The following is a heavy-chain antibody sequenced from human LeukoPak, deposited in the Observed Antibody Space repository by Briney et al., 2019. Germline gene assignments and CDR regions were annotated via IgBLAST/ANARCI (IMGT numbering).Heavy chain of an antibody. CDR2: INPNRGGT. D-gene: IGHD3-22*01. Sequence: ASVKVSCKASGYTFTGYYMHWVRQAPGQGLEWMGWINPNRGGTNYAQKFQGRVTMTRDTSISTAYMELSRLRSGDTAVYYCARGRDTMIVVAHHPNNNWFDPWGQGTLVTVSS. CDR3: ARGRDTMIVVAHHPNNNWFDP. J-gene: IGHJ5*02. V-gene: IGHV1-2*02. CDR1: GYTFTGYY.